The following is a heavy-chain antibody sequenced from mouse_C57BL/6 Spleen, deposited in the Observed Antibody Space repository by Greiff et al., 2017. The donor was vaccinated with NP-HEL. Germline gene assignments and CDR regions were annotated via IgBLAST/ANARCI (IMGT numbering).Heavy chain of an antibody. CDR2: INPSNGGT. D-gene: IGHD1-1*01. V-gene: IGHV1-53*01. Sequence: QVQLQQSGTELVKPGASGYTFTSYWMHWVKQRPGQGLEWLGNINPSNGGTNYNEKFKSKATLTVDKSSSTAYMQLSSLTSEDSAVYYCARSHYYGSSPFAYWGQGTLVTVSA. CDR1: GYTFTSYW. J-gene: IGHJ3*01. CDR3: ARSHYYGSSPFAY.